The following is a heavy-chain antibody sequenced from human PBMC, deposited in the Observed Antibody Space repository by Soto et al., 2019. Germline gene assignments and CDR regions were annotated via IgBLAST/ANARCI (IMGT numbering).Heavy chain of an antibody. J-gene: IGHJ2*01. D-gene: IGHD1-26*01. CDR1: GYTFSIYG. Sequence: QVQLVQSGAEVKKPGASVKVSCKASGYTFSIYGISWVRQAPGQGLEWMGWISAYNGNTKYAQKLQGRVTVTTDTSTSRAYMELRSLRSDYTAVYYCARDLRGGTYPWFFDLWGRGTLVTVSS. CDR3: ARDLRGGTYPWFFDL. CDR2: ISAYNGNT. V-gene: IGHV1-18*01.